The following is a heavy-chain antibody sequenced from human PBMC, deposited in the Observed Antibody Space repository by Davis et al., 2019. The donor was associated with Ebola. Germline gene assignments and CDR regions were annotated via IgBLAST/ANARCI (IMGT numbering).Heavy chain of an antibody. D-gene: IGHD5-24*01. J-gene: IGHJ6*04. CDR1: GYTFTSYY. CDR3: ARMAQGFYYYGMDV. V-gene: IGHV1-46*01. Sequence: AASVKVSCKASGYTFTSYYMHWVRQAPGQGLEWMGIINPSGGSTSYAQKFQGRVTMTTDTSTSTAYMELRSLRSDDTAVYYCARMAQGFYYYGMDVWGKGTTVTVSS. CDR2: INPSGGST.